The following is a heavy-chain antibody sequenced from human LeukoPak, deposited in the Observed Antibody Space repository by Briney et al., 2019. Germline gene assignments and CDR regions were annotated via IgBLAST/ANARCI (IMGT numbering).Heavy chain of an antibody. CDR3: ARAQLWFGESSYGMDV. J-gene: IGHJ6*02. Sequence: GGSLRLSCAASGFTFSSYSMNWVRQAPGKGLKWFSSISSSSSYIYYADSVKGRFTISRDNAKNSLYLQMNSLRAEDTAVYYCARAQLWFGESSYGMDVWGQGTTVTVSS. D-gene: IGHD3-10*01. CDR1: GFTFSSYS. CDR2: ISSSSSYI. V-gene: IGHV3-21*04.